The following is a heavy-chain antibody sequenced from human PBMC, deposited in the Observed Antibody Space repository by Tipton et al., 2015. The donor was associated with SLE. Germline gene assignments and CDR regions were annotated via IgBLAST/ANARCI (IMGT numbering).Heavy chain of an antibody. D-gene: IGHD3-3*01. J-gene: IGHJ4*02. CDR2: IYTSGST. Sequence: TLSLTCTVSGGSISSGSYYWSWIRQPAGKGLEWIGRIYTSGSTNYNPSLKSRVTISVDTSKNQFSLKLSSVTAADTAVYYCARRDDFTTYDYWGQGTLVTVSS. CDR3: ARRDDFTTYDY. V-gene: IGHV4-61*02. CDR1: GGSISSGSYY.